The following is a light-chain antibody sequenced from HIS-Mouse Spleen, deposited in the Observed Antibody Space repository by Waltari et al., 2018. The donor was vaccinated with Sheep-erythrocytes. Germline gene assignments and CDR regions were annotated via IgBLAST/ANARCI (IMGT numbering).Light chain of an antibody. Sequence: QSALTQPRSVSGSPGQSVTISCTRTSSDVGVYNYVSWYQPHPGKAPKLMIYDVSKRPSGVPDRFSGSKSGNTASLTISGLQAEDEADYYCCSYAGSYNHVFATGTKVTVL. V-gene: IGLV2-11*01. J-gene: IGLJ1*01. CDR1: SSDVGVYNY. CDR3: CSYAGSYNHV. CDR2: DVS.